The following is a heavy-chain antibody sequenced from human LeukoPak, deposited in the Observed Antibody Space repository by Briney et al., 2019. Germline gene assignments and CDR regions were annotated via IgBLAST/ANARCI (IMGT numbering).Heavy chain of an antibody. Sequence: SETLSLTCTVSGGSISYYYWSWIRQPPGKGLEWIGYIYYSGSTNYTNYNPSLKSRVTISVDTSKNQFSLKLSSVTAADTAVYYCARASTAAEYLDAFDIWGQGTMVTVSS. J-gene: IGHJ3*02. D-gene: IGHD6-13*01. CDR2: IYYSGSTNYT. CDR1: GGSISYYY. V-gene: IGHV4-59*01. CDR3: ARASTAAEYLDAFDI.